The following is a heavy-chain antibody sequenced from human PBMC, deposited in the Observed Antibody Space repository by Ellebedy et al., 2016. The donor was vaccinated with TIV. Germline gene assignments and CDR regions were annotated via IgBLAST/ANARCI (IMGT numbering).Heavy chain of an antibody. V-gene: IGHV3-53*01. CDR1: GFTFSSYA. Sequence: PGGSLRLSCAASGFTFSSYAMSWVRQAPGKGLEWVSGIYSGGDTYYAESVKDRFTISRDNSKNTLYLQMSSLRAEDTAVYYCTRDRWKHCQYWGQGTLVTVSS. CDR2: IYSGGDT. D-gene: IGHD4-23*01. CDR3: TRDRWKHCQY. J-gene: IGHJ4*02.